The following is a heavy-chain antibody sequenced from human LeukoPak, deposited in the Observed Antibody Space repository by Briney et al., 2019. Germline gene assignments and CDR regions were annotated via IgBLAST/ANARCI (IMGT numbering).Heavy chain of an antibody. D-gene: IGHD5-24*01. CDR1: GFTFSSYS. Sequence: PGGSLRLSCAASGFTFSSYSMNWVRQAPGKGLEWVSSISSSSTHIYFADSVKGRFTISRDTAKTSLYLQMNSLTAEDTAMYYCATPNGPMATVNYWGQGTLVTVSS. J-gene: IGHJ4*02. CDR2: ISSSSTHI. CDR3: ATPNGPMATVNY. V-gene: IGHV3-21*01.